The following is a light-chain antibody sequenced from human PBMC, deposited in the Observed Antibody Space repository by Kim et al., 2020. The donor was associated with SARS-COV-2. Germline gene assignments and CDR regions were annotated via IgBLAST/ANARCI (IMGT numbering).Light chain of an antibody. CDR1: SGHSTYA. J-gene: IGLJ3*02. Sequence: SVKLTCTLRSGHSTYAIAWHQQQPEKGPRYLMKLNSDGSHSKGDGIPDRFSGSSSGAERYLTISSLQSEDEADYYCQMWGTGIQGVFGGGTKLTVL. CDR3: QMWGTGIQGV. V-gene: IGLV4-69*01. CDR2: LNSDGSH.